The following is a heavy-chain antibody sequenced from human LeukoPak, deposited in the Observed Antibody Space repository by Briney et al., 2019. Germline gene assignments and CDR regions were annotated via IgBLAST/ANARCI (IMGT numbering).Heavy chain of an antibody. CDR1: GGSISSYY. Sequence: SETLSLTCTISGGSISSYYWSWIRQPAGRGLEWIGRIYTSGSTNYNPSLKSRVTMSVDTSKNQFSLKLSSVTAADTAVYYCARDLGSGWYQVYWGQGTLVTVSS. CDR2: IYTSGST. CDR3: ARDLGSGWYQVY. J-gene: IGHJ4*02. V-gene: IGHV4-4*07. D-gene: IGHD6-19*01.